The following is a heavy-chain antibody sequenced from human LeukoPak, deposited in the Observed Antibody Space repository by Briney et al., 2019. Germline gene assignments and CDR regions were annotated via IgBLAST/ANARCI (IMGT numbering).Heavy chain of an antibody. CDR3: ASPLLGYCSGGSCRLADY. V-gene: IGHV3-21*01. CDR2: ISSSSSYI. J-gene: IGHJ4*02. D-gene: IGHD2-15*01. CDR1: GFTFSSYS. Sequence: GGSLRLSCAASGFTFSSYSMNWVRQAPGKGLEWVSSISSSSSYIYYADSVKGRFTISRDNAKNSLYLQMNSLRAEDTAVYYCASPLLGYCSGGSCRLADYWGQGTLVTVSS.